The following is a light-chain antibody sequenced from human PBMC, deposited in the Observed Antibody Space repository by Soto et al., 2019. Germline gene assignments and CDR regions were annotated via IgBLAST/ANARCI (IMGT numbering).Light chain of an antibody. Sequence: ENVLTQSPGTLSLSPGERATLSCRASQRVYRNYLAWYQHKPGQAPRVLIYGASSRATGIPDRFSGSGSGTDFTLTISRVEPEDFAVYYCQQYGTSPYTFAQGTKLEI. V-gene: IGKV3-20*01. CDR3: QQYGTSPYT. CDR2: GAS. CDR1: QRVYRNY. J-gene: IGKJ2*01.